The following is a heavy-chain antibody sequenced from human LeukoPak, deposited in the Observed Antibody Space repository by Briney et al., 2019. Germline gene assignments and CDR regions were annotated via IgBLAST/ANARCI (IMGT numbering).Heavy chain of an antibody. D-gene: IGHD6-13*01. J-gene: IGHJ4*02. Sequence: GGSLRLSCAASGFTFDDYGMSWVRQAPGKGLEWVSGINWNGGSTGYADSVKGRFTISRDNAKNSLYLQMNSLRAEDTALYYCARDESPLIAAVFDYWGQGTLVTVSS. CDR1: GFTFDDYG. CDR3: ARDESPLIAAVFDY. V-gene: IGHV3-20*04. CDR2: INWNGGST.